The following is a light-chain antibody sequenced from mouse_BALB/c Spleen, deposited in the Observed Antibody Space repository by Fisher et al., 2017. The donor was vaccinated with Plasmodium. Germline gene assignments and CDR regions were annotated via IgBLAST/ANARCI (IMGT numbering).Light chain of an antibody. CDR3: SQSTHVPWT. Sequence: DIVMTQTPLSLPVSLGDQASISCRSSQSLIHSYGSTYLHWYLQKPGQSPKLLIYTVSNRFSGVPERFSGSGSVTDFTLRISRVEAEDQGIYFCSQSTHVPWTFGGGTRLGIK. CDR2: TVS. J-gene: IGKJ1*01. CDR1: QSLIHSYGSTY. V-gene: IGKV1-110*01.